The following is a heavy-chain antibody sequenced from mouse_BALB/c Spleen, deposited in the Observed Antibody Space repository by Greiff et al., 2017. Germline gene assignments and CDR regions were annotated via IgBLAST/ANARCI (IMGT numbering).Heavy chain of an antibody. CDR2: IDPANGNT. Sequence: EVKLMESGAELVKPGASVKLSCTASGFNIKDTYMHWVKQRPEQGLEWIGRIDPANGNTKYDPKFQGKATITADTSSNTAYLQLSSLTSEDTAVYYCASYDGYPPFAYWGQGTLVTVSA. CDR3: ASYDGYPPFAY. CDR1: GFNIKDTY. D-gene: IGHD2-3*01. J-gene: IGHJ3*01. V-gene: IGHV14-3*02.